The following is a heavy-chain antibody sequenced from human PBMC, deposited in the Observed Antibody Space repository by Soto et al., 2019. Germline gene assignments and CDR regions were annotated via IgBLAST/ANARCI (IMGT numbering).Heavy chain of an antibody. Sequence: QVQLQESGPGLVKPSQTLSLTCTVSGASISSGDYYWTWIRQPPGKGLEWIGSIYYSGSTYYNPSRKSRVTISVVTSNNQFSLKLSSVTAADTAVYYCARASYDSSTYYLDYWGQGTLVTVSS. D-gene: IGHD3-22*01. CDR1: GASISSGDYY. CDR2: IYYSGST. V-gene: IGHV4-30-4*01. J-gene: IGHJ4*02. CDR3: ARASYDSSTYYLDY.